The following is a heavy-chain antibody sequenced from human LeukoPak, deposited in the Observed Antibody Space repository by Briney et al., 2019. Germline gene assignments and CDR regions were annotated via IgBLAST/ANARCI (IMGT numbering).Heavy chain of an antibody. Sequence: PSETLSLTCTVSGDSLNTYYWTWVRQTPGKELEWIGFVASSGTSNYNPSLKSRGSISIDTSKNQFSLALTSVTPADTAVYYCARVVRGVVTSNWFDPWGQGTLVSVSS. CDR2: VASSGTS. D-gene: IGHD2-21*02. V-gene: IGHV4-59*01. CDR1: GDSLNTYY. CDR3: ARVVRGVVTSNWFDP. J-gene: IGHJ5*02.